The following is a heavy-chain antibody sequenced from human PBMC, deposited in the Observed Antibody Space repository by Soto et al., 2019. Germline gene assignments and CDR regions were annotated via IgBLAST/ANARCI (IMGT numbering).Heavy chain of an antibody. D-gene: IGHD3-9*01. CDR1: GFTFDDYA. V-gene: IGHV3-9*01. CDR2: ISWNSGSI. CDR3: AKDMDILTGYRFTFRAFDI. J-gene: IGHJ3*02. Sequence: EVQLVESGGGLVQPGRSLRLSCAASGFTFDDYAMHWVRQAPGKGLEWVSGISWNSGSIGYADSVKGRFTISRDNAKNSLYLQMNSLRAEDTALYYCAKDMDILTGYRFTFRAFDIWGQGTMVTVSS.